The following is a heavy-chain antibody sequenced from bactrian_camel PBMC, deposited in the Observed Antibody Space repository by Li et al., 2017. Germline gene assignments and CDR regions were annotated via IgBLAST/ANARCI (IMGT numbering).Heavy chain of an antibody. Sequence: HVQLVESGGGLVQVGGSLRLSCVASGDTISRYCMGRFRQIPDKEREGVASVYTGGNTYYADSAEGRFTISQDNAKRTVYLRMNALKPEDSAMYYCVAATRPVGGNCPIFVSYNAWGQGTQVTVS. CDR3: VAATRPVGGNCPIFVSYNA. J-gene: IGHJ4*01. CDR1: GDTISRYC. CDR2: VYTGGNT. V-gene: IGHV3S55*01. D-gene: IGHD7*01.